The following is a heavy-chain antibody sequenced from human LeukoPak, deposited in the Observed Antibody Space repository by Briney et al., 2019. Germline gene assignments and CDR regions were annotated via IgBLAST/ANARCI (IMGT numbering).Heavy chain of an antibody. J-gene: IGHJ4*02. V-gene: IGHV4-59*08. CDR1: GDSISSYY. D-gene: IGHD6-13*01. CDR2: IYYTGST. Sequence: PSETLSLTCTVSGDSISSYYWSWIRQPPGKGLEWIGYIYYTGSTNYNPSLKSRVTISVDTSKNQFSLRLSSVTAADTAVYYCARLGSIAAAGTPDYWGQGTPVTVSS. CDR3: ARLGSIAAAGTPDY.